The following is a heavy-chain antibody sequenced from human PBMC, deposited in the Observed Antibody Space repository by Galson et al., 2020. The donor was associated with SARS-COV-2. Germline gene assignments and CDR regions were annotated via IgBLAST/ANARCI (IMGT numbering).Heavy chain of an antibody. J-gene: IGHJ3*02. Sequence: ASETLSLTCTVSGGSISSYYWSWIRQPPGKGLEWIGYIYYSGSTNYNPSLKSRVTISVDTSKNQFSLKLNSVTAADTAVYYCAGSHWWIQGARAFDIWGQGTMVTVSS. CDR1: GGSISSYY. V-gene: IGHV4-59*01. CDR2: IYYSGST. CDR3: AGSHWWIQGARAFDI. D-gene: IGHD5-18*01.